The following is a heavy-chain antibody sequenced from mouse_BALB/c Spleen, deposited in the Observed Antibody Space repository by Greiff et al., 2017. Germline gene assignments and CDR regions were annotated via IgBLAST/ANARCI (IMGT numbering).Heavy chain of an antibody. J-gene: IGHJ3*01. CDR3: ARGLPPPFAY. D-gene: IGHD5-5*01. Sequence: EVQGVESGGGLVKPGGSLKLSCAASGFTFSSYAMSWVRQTPEKRLEWVASISSGGSTYYPDSVKGRFTISRDNARNILYLQMSSLRSEDTAMYYCARGLPPPFAYWGQGTLVTVSA. CDR1: GFTFSSYA. CDR2: ISSGGST. V-gene: IGHV5-6-5*01.